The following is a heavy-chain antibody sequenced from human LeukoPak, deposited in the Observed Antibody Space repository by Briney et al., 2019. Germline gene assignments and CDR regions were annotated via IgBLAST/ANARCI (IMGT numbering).Heavy chain of an antibody. CDR2: TSSSSSYI. CDR1: GFTFSSYS. Sequence: GRSLRLSCAASGFTFSSYSMNWVRQAPGKGLEWVSSTSSSSSYIYYADSVKGRFTISRDNAKNSLYLQMNSLRAEDTAVYYCARSGGTDAFDIWGQGTMVTVSS. D-gene: IGHD2-15*01. J-gene: IGHJ3*02. CDR3: ARSGGTDAFDI. V-gene: IGHV3-21*01.